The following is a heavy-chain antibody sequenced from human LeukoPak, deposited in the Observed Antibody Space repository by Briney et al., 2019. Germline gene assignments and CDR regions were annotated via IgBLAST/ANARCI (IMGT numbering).Heavy chain of an antibody. J-gene: IGHJ3*02. CDR3: ARNAMVRGVTVDAFDI. CDR2: ISSSSSTI. V-gene: IGHV3-48*01. Sequence: GGSLRLSCAASGFTFSSYSMNWVRQAPGKGLEWVSYISSSSSTIYYADSVKGRFTISRDNAKNSLYLQMNSLRAEDTAVYYCARNAMVRGVTVDAFDIWGQGTMVTVSS. D-gene: IGHD3-10*01. CDR1: GFTFSSYS.